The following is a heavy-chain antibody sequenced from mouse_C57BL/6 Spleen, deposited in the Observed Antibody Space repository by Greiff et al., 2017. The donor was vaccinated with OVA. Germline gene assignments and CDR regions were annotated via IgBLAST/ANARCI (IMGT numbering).Heavy chain of an antibody. Sequence: DVKLVESGGGLVKPGGSLKLSCAASGFTFSSYAMSWVRQTPEKRLEWVATISDGGSYTYYPDNVKGRFTISRDNAKNNLYLQMSHLKSEDTAMYYCARDRRYGSSYVYWYFDVWGTGTTVTVSS. D-gene: IGHD1-1*01. CDR3: ARDRRYGSSYVYWYFDV. J-gene: IGHJ1*03. CDR2: ISDGGSYT. CDR1: GFTFSSYA. V-gene: IGHV5-4*01.